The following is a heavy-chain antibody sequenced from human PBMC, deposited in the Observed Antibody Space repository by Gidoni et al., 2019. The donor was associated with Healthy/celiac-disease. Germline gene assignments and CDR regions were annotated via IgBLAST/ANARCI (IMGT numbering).Heavy chain of an antibody. Sequence: QVQLVESGGGVVQPGRSLRLSCAASGFTFSSYGMHWVRQAPGKGLEWVAVISYDGSNKYYADSVKGRFTISRDNSKNTLYLQMNSLRAEDTAVYYCLGGCSSTSCFTGHYYYGMDVWGQGTTVTVSS. CDR2: ISYDGSNK. J-gene: IGHJ6*02. CDR3: LGGCSSTSCFTGHYYYGMDV. CDR1: GFTFSSYG. V-gene: IGHV3-30*03. D-gene: IGHD2-2*01.